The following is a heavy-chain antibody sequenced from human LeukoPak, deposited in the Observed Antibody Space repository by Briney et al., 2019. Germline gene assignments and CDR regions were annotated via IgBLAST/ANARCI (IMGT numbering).Heavy chain of an antibody. D-gene: IGHD6-19*01. CDR3: ARDRRAHSSGWYYAFDI. CDR1: GYTFTSNY. V-gene: IGHV1-46*01. J-gene: IGHJ3*02. Sequence: ASVKVSCKASGYTFTSNYIHWVRQAPGQGLEWMGMSYPRDGSTSYAQKFQGRVTVTRDTSTSTVYMELSSLRSEDTAVYYCARDRRAHSSGWYYAFDIWGQGTMVTVSS. CDR2: SYPRDGST.